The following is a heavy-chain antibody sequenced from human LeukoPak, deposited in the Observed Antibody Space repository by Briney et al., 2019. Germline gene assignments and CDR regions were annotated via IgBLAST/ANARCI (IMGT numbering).Heavy chain of an antibody. CDR3: ARVRPCTTATCYRWFDP. CDR2: MNPNSGNT. Sequence: APVKVSCKASGYTFTSYDINWVRQATGQGLEWMGWMNPNSGNTGYAQKFQGRVTVTRDTSISTVYMDLSGLTSDDTAMYYCARVRPCTTATCYRWFDPWGQGTLVTVSS. J-gene: IGHJ5*02. D-gene: IGHD2-2*01. V-gene: IGHV1-8*01. CDR1: GYTFTSYD.